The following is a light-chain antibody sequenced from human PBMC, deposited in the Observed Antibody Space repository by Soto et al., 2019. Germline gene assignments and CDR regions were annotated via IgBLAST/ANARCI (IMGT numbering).Light chain of an antibody. CDR1: QSVSGP. J-gene: IGKJ2*01. V-gene: IGKV3-15*01. Sequence: VLTQSPATLSVSPGERVTLSCRASQSVSGPLAGYQQKPGQAPRLLIYSTSTRATGIPARFSGSGSGTEFTLTISSLQSEDFAIYYCQQYHYWPYTFGQGTNLEIK. CDR2: STS. CDR3: QQYHYWPYT.